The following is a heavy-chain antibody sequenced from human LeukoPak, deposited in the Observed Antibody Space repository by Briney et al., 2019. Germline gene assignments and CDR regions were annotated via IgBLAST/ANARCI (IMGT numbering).Heavy chain of an antibody. CDR1: GGSFSGYY. J-gene: IGHJ2*01. CDR2: IYYSGNT. D-gene: IGHD3-10*01. CDR3: ATFLGSGSSDWYFDL. V-gene: IGHV4-59*08. Sequence: SETLSLTCTVSGGSFSGYYWSWIRQPPGKGLEWIGFIYYSGNTNYNPSLKSRVAISLATSKNQFSLTLTSVTTADTAVYYCATFLGSGSSDWYFDLWGRGTLVTVSS.